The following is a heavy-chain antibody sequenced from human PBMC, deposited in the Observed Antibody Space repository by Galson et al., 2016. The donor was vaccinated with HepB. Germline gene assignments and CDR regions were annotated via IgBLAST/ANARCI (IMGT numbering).Heavy chain of an antibody. CDR3: ARDGLVAGSRYGYDIGWLDP. J-gene: IGHJ5*02. V-gene: IGHV1-3*01. CDR2: INGGNGNT. CDR1: GYTFSRYT. D-gene: IGHD5-18*01. Sequence: SVKVSCKASGYTFSRYTMHWVRQAPGQSLEWMGWINGGNGNTKYSEKFQGRVTITRDTSASTAYMELRSLRSEDTAIYYCARDGLVAGSRYGYDIGWLDPWGQGTQVTVSS.